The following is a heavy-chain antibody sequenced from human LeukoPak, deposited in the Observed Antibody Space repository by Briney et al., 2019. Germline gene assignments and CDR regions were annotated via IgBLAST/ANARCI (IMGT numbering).Heavy chain of an antibody. J-gene: IGHJ4*02. CDR3: AKDQGYSSSWYVVY. V-gene: IGHV3-23*01. CDR1: GFPFSSYA. Sequence: GGSLRLSCAASGFPFSSYAMSWVRQAPGKGLEWVSAISGSGGSTYYADSVKGRFTISRDNSKNTLYLQMNSLRAEDTAVYYCAKDQGYSSSWYVVYWGQGTLVTVSS. CDR2: ISGSGGST. D-gene: IGHD6-13*01.